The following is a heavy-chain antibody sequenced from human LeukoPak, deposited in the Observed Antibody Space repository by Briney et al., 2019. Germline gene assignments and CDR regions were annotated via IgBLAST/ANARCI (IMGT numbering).Heavy chain of an antibody. CDR1: GYTFTGYY. J-gene: IGHJ5*02. Sequence: ASVKVSCKASGYTFTGYYMHWVRQAPGQGLEWMGWINPNSGGTNYAQKFQGRVTMTRDTSISTAYMELSRLRSDDTAVYYCARGLTNGITMVRGQVDWFDHWGQGTLVTVSS. D-gene: IGHD3-10*01. V-gene: IGHV1-2*02. CDR2: INPNSGGT. CDR3: ARGLTNGITMVRGQVDWFDH.